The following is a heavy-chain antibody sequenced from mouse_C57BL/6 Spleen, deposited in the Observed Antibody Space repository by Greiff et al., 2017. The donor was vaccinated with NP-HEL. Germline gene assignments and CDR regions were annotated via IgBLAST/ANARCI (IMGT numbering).Heavy chain of an antibody. V-gene: IGHV1-15*01. CDR3: TRRLGLAWFAY. Sequence: QVQLKQSGAELVRPGASVTLSCKASGYTFTDYEMHWVKQTPVHGLEWIGAIDPETGGTAYNQKFKGKAILTADKSSSTAYMELRSLTSEDSAVYYCTRRLGLAWFAYWGQGTLVTVSA. D-gene: IGHD4-1*01. CDR2: IDPETGGT. CDR1: GYTFTDYE. J-gene: IGHJ3*01.